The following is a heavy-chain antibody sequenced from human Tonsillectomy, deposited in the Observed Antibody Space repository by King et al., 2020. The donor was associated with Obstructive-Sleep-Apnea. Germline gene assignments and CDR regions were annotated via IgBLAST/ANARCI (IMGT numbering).Heavy chain of an antibody. J-gene: IGHJ4*02. CDR2: INWNSGSI. CDR3: AKDISSGWYGPLDY. V-gene: IGHV3-9*01. D-gene: IGHD6-19*01. CDR1: GFTFDDHA. Sequence: QLVQSGGGLVQPGRSLRLSCAASGFTFDDHAMHWVRQAPGKGLEWVSGINWNSGSIGYADSVKGRFTISRDNAKNSLYLQMNSLRAEDTAFYYCAKDISSGWYGPLDYWVQGTLVTVSS.